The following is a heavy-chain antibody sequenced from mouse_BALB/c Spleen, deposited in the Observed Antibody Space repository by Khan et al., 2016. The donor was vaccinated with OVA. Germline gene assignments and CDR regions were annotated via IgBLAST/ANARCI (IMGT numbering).Heavy chain of an antibody. CDR3: ARGGYGTSGAF. CDR1: GYTFTDYV. Sequence: QVQLQQSGPELVKPGASVKMSCKASGYTFTDYVLTWVKQRTGQGLEWIGELYPGSGNTYYNEKFKGKATLTADKSSDTAYMQRNSLTSEDSAVYFGARGGYGTSGAFWGQGTLVTVSA. V-gene: IGHV1-81*01. CDR2: LYPGSGNT. J-gene: IGHJ3*01. D-gene: IGHD1-1*01.